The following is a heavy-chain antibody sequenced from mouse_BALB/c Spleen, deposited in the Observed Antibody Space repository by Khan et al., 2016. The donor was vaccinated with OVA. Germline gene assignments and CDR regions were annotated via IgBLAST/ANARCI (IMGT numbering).Heavy chain of an antibody. CDR3: ARIYDYDEGLAY. J-gene: IGHJ3*01. CDR1: GFSLTTYG. V-gene: IGHV2-2*02. D-gene: IGHD2-4*01. Sequence: QVQLKQSGPGLVQPSQSLSITCTVSGFSLTTYGVHWVRQSPGKGLEWLGVIWSGGSTDYNAAFISRLSISKDNSKSQVFFKMNSLQANDTAIYYCARIYDYDEGLAYWGQGTLVTVSA. CDR2: IWSGGST.